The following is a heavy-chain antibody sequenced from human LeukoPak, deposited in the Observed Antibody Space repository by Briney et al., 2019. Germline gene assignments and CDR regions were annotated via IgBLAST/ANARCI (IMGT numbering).Heavy chain of an antibody. D-gene: IGHD3-10*01. CDR1: GGSFSGYY. Sequence: SETLSLTCAVYGGSFSGYYWSWIRQPPGKGLEWIGEINHSGSTNYNPSLKSRVTISVDTSKNQFSLKLSSVTAADTAVYYCARKGMVRGTRFDPWGQGTLATVSS. J-gene: IGHJ5*02. CDR2: INHSGST. CDR3: ARKGMVRGTRFDP. V-gene: IGHV4-34*01.